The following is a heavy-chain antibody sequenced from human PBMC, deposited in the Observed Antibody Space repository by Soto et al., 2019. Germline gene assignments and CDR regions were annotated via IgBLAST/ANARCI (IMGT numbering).Heavy chain of an antibody. CDR2: INGGSFTI. CDR1: GFTFSSYS. CDR3: TTEYCSGGSCYY. J-gene: IGHJ4*02. V-gene: IGHV3-48*01. D-gene: IGHD2-15*01. Sequence: GSLRLSCAGSGFTFSSYSITWVRQAPGKGLEWISYINGGSFTIYYADSVKGRFAISRDNAKNSLYLQMNSLRAEDTAVYYCTTEYCSGGSCYYWGQGTLVTVSS.